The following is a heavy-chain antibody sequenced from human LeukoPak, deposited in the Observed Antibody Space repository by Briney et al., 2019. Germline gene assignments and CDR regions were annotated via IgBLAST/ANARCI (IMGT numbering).Heavy chain of an antibody. CDR3: ARNSGYDPRLWGAFDI. Sequence: GSLRLSCAASGFTFSSYGMHWVRQAPGKGLEWVAVISYDGSNKYYADSVKGRFTISRDNSKNTLYLQMNSLRAEDTAVYYCARNSGYDPRLWGAFDIWGQGTMVTVSS. CDR2: ISYDGSNK. V-gene: IGHV3-30*03. D-gene: IGHD5-12*01. CDR1: GFTFSSYG. J-gene: IGHJ3*02.